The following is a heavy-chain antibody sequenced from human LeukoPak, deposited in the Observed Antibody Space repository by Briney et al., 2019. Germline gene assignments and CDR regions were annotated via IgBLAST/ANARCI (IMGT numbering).Heavy chain of an antibody. CDR1: DGSISGYH. CDR3: ARDKQPGDY. J-gene: IGHJ4*02. CDR2: IYYTGST. Sequence: SETLSLTCTVSDGSISGYHWGWIRQPPGKGLEWIGYIYYTGSTTYNPSLKSRVTISVDTSKSQFSLKLSSATAADTAVYYCARDKQPGDYWGQGTLVTVSS. V-gene: IGHV4-59*01. D-gene: IGHD5-18*01.